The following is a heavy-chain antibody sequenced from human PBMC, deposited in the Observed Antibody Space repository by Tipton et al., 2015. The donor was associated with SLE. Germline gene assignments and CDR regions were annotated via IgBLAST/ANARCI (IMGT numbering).Heavy chain of an antibody. CDR1: GGSSSSNY. CDR2: IYYSGST. CDR3: ARRPTRYSGYHDY. J-gene: IGHJ4*02. Sequence: LRLSCTVSGGSSSSNYWSWIRQPPGKGLEWIGYIYYSGSTNYNPSLKSRVTISVDTSKNQYSLKLSSVTAADTAVYYCARRPTRYSGYHDYWGQGTLLTVSS. D-gene: IGHD5-12*01. V-gene: IGHV4-59*08.